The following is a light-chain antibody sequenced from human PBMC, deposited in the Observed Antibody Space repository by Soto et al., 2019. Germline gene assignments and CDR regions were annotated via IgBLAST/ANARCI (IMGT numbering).Light chain of an antibody. CDR3: QQYNNWPAIT. V-gene: IGKV3D-15*01. Sequence: EIVLTQSPGTLSLSPGERATLSCRASQSVRSSYLAWYQQKPGQAPRLLIYGASTRAPGIPARFSGFGSGTDFTLTISSLQSEDFAIYYCQQYNNWPAITFGQGTRLEIK. J-gene: IGKJ5*01. CDR1: QSVRSSY. CDR2: GAS.